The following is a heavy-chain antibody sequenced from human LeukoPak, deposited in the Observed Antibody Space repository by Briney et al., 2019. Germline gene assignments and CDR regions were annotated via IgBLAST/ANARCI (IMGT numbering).Heavy chain of an antibody. V-gene: IGHV3-23*01. CDR3: AKDRRSALMVFDFDY. CDR2: ISYSGDYI. CDR1: GFTFSNYV. D-gene: IGHD3/OR15-3a*01. J-gene: IGHJ4*02. Sequence: PGGSLRLSCVASGFTFSNYVMSWVRQAPGKGLEWISTISYSGDYIYYADSVKGRFTISRDNSKNTLYLQMNSLRAEDTAVYYCAKDRRSALMVFDFDYWGQGILVTVSS.